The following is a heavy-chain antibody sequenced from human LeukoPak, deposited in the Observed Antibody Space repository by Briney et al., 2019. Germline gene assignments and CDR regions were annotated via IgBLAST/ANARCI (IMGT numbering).Heavy chain of an antibody. CDR3: ASFDY. Sequence: GGSLRLSCAAPGFTFSTYSMNWVRQAPGKGLEWVSSISGSSSHIYYADSVKGRFTISRDNAKNSLYLQMSSLRAEDTAVYYCASFDYWGQGTLVTVSS. J-gene: IGHJ4*02. CDR2: ISGSSSHI. V-gene: IGHV3-21*01. CDR1: GFTFSTYS.